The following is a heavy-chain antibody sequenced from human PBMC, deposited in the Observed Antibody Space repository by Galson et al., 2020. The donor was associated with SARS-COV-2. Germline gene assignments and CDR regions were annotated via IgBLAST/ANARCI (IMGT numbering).Heavy chain of an antibody. CDR3: ARDGQLSSGWAFDY. Sequence: GGSLRLSCAASGFTFENHAMHWVRQAPGKGLEWVAQIFYDGSDKYHLDSVKGRFTISRDNSENTVSLQMDNLRAEDTAVYFCARDGQLSSGWAFDYWGQGTLVTVSS. D-gene: IGHD6-19*01. CDR2: IFYDGSDK. J-gene: IGHJ4*02. CDR1: GFTFENHA. V-gene: IGHV3-33*01.